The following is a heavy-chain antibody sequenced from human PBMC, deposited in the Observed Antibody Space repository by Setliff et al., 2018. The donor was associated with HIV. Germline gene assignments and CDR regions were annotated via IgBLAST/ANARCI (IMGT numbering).Heavy chain of an antibody. Sequence: PSETLSLTCAVSGGSVSSPSYYWGWIRQPPGKGLEWIGSIYNSGITFKNPSLKSRVSISVDRSGNQFSLRLTSVTAADTAVYYCARQPLYNDYDWRSYYFDYWGQGSLVTVSS. CDR2: IYNSGIT. V-gene: IGHV4-39*07. J-gene: IGHJ4*02. CDR1: GGSVSSPSYY. CDR3: ARQPLYNDYDWRSYYFDY. D-gene: IGHD5-12*01.